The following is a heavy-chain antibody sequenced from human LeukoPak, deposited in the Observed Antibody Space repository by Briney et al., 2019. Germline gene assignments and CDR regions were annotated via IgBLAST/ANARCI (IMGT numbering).Heavy chain of an antibody. CDR1: GGSVSGHY. Sequence: SETLSLTCAVSGGSVSGHYWSWVRQPPGKGLEWIGEINHSGSTNYNPSLKSRVPISVDTSKNQFSLKLSSVTAADTAVYYCARAPGYYYYYYMDVWGKGTTVTVSS. CDR2: INHSGST. CDR3: ARAPGYYYYYYMDV. J-gene: IGHJ6*03. V-gene: IGHV4-34*01.